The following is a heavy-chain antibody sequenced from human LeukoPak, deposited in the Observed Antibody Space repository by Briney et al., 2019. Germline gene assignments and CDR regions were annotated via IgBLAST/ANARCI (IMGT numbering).Heavy chain of an antibody. CDR1: GFTFSTYS. CDR3: AKVGENSGWTPYEGNYYYYMDV. D-gene: IGHD6-19*01. CDR2: ISSSSRYI. Sequence: GGTLRLPCAASGFTFSTYSMTWVRQAPGKGLEWVSSISSSSRYIYYADPVKGRLIIPRDNSKDSLYLQMNSLRAEDAAVYYCAKVGENSGWTPYEGNYYYYMDVWGKGTTVTISS. V-gene: IGHV3-21*04. J-gene: IGHJ6*03.